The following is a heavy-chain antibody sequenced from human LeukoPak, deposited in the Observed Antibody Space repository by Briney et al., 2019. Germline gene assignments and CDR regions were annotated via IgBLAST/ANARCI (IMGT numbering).Heavy chain of an antibody. J-gene: IGHJ1*01. V-gene: IGHV3-48*01. CDR1: GFTFSNYD. Sequence: GGSLRLSCSASGFTFSNYDMNWVRQAPGKGLEWLSQISSSSSPVYYADSVKGRFTISRDNSKNTLYLQMNSLRAEDTAVYYCAKDSQLVRVGYFQHWGQGTLVTVSS. CDR3: AKDSQLVRVGYFQH. D-gene: IGHD6-13*01. CDR2: ISSSSSPV.